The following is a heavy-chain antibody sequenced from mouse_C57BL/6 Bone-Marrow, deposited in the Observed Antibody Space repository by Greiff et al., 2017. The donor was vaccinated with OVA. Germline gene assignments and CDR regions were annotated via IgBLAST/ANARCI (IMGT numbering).Heavy chain of an antibody. V-gene: IGHV1-54*01. Sequence: VQLQESGAELVRPGTSVKVSCKASGYAFTNSLIEWVKQRPGQGLEWIGVINPGSGGTNYNEKFKGKATLTADKSSSTAYMQLSSLTSEDSAVYFCARLGLPGNYWGQGTTLTVSS. CDR2: INPGSGGT. J-gene: IGHJ2*01. CDR1: GYAFTNSL. CDR3: ARLGLPGNY. D-gene: IGHD4-1*01.